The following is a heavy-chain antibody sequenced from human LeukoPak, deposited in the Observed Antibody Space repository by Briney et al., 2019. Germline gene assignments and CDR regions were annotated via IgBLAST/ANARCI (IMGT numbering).Heavy chain of an antibody. J-gene: IGHJ4*02. V-gene: IGHV3-49*03. Sequence: GGSLRLSCTASGFTFGDYSMSWFRQAPGKGLEWVGFIRSKAYGGTIQYAASVRGRFTISRDDFKSIAYLQMDSLKTEDTAMYYCTRNPYYDFCCFDYWGQGTLVTVSS. CDR1: GFTFGDYS. CDR3: TRNPYYDFCCFDY. CDR2: IRSKAYGGTI. D-gene: IGHD3-3*01.